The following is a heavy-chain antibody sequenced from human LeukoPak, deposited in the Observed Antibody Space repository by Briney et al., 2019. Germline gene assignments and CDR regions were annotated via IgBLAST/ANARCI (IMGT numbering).Heavy chain of an antibody. CDR1: GGSITDYY. CDR2: LYTSGSS. V-gene: IGHV4-4*07. Sequence: SETLSLTCTLAGGSITDYYWSWIRQPAGKGLEWLGRLYTSGSSKYNPSLKSRVTISLDTSKNQFSLKLSSVTAADTAVYYCARDGGVVVPSAPAVFDIWGQGTMVTVSS. D-gene: IGHD2-2*01. J-gene: IGHJ3*02. CDR3: ARDGGVVVPSAPAVFDI.